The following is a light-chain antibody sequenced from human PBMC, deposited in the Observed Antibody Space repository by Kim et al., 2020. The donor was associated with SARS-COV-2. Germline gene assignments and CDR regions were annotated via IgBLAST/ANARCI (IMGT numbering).Light chain of an antibody. Sequence: SPGETVTLSCMASQSLSNNFALYQQRPGPAPRLLIYGSFTRVTGIPARFSCSGSETEFTLTITSLQSEDFAVYYCQQYQNWPPITFGQGTRLEIK. J-gene: IGKJ5*01. CDR3: QQYQNWPPIT. V-gene: IGKV3-15*01. CDR1: QSLSNN. CDR2: GSF.